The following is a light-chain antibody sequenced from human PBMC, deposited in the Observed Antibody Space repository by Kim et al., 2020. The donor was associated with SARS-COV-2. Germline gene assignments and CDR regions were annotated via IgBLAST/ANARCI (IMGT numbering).Light chain of an antibody. CDR2: AAS. V-gene: IGKV1-27*01. J-gene: IGKJ4*01. CDR3: QKYNSAPLT. Sequence: SSVGDRVTLACRASQGISNYLAWYQQKPGKVPKLLIYAASTLQSGVPSRFSGSGSGTDFTLTINSLQPEDFATYYCQKYNSAPLTFGGGTKVDIK. CDR1: QGISNY.